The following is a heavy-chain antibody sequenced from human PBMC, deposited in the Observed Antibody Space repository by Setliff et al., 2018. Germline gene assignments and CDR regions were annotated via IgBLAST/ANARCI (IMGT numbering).Heavy chain of an antibody. CDR2: INPKSGVT. J-gene: IGHJ3*01. CDR1: GYTFTGYF. D-gene: IGHD3-9*01. Sequence: GASVKVSCKTSGYTFTGYFIHWVRQAPRQGLEWLGWINPKSGVTSYAEAFQGRVTMTGDTSVRTAFMELSGLTSDDTAVYYCAGPFDVGPYPRPIDGLDLWGQGTRVTVSS. V-gene: IGHV1-2*02. CDR3: AGPFDVGPYPRPIDGLDL.